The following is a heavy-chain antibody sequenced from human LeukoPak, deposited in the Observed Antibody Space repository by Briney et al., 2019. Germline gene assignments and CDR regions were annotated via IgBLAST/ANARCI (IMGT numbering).Heavy chain of an antibody. V-gene: IGHV4-59*08. CDR3: ARAVSGRFDY. CDR1: GGSMSPYH. J-gene: IGHJ4*02. Sequence: SETLSLTCTVSGGSMSPYHGGWIREPPGKGLEWTGYIYYSGSNNYNPSLNGRVTISVDKSKNPFSLRLSSVTAADTAIYYCARAVSGRFDYWGQGTLVTVSS. D-gene: IGHD6-19*01. CDR2: IYYSGSN.